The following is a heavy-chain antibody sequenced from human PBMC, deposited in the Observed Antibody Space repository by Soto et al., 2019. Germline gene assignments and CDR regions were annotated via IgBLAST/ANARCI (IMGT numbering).Heavy chain of an antibody. V-gene: IGHV1-69*13. CDR2: IIPIFGTA. Sequence: SVKVSCKASGGTFSSYAISWVRQAPGQGLEWMGGIIPIFGTANYAQKFQGRVTITADESTSTAYMELSSLRSEDTAVYYCASDTGYCSCFCCYSGVRDGYSYWGQGTLVTVSA. CDR1: GGTFSSYA. J-gene: IGHJ4*02. D-gene: IGHD2-15*01. CDR3: ASDTGYCSCFCCYSGVRDGYSY.